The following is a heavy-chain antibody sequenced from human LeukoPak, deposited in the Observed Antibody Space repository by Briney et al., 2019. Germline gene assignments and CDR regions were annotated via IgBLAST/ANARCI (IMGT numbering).Heavy chain of an antibody. D-gene: IGHD6-19*01. Sequence: ASVKVSCKASGCTFTSYGISWVRQAPGQGLEWMGWISAYNGNTNYAQKLQGRVTMTTDTSTSTAYMELRSLGSDDTAVYYCARDLGQWLVGDYYYGMDVWGQGTTVTVSS. J-gene: IGHJ6*02. V-gene: IGHV1-18*01. CDR1: GCTFTSYG. CDR3: ARDLGQWLVGDYYYGMDV. CDR2: ISAYNGNT.